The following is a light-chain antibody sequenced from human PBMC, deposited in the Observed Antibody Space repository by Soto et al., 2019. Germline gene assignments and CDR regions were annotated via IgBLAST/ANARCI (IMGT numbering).Light chain of an antibody. CDR1: SSDVGGYNF. J-gene: IGLJ1*01. CDR3: NSNTNANTYV. Sequence: SVPTQPVSVSGSPGQSITISCPGTSSDVGGYNFVSWYQQHPGKVPKLMIYDVISRPPGDSNRFSGSKSGNTASLTISGLQAEDEADYYCNSNTNANTYVFGTGTKVTVL. V-gene: IGLV2-14*03. CDR2: DVI.